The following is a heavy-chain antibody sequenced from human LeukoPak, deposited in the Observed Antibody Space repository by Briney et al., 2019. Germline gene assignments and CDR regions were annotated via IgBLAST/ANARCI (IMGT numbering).Heavy chain of an antibody. V-gene: IGHV5-51*01. CDR3: ARGSGSYHTAYMN. CDR1: GYSFTSYW. CDR2: IYPGDSDT. J-gene: IGHJ4*02. Sequence: GESLKISCKGSGYSFTSYWIGWVRQMPGKGLEWMEIIYPGDSDTRYSPSFQGQVTISADKSISTAYLQWSSLEASDTAMYYCARGSGSYHTAYMNWGQGTPVTVSS. D-gene: IGHD1-26*01.